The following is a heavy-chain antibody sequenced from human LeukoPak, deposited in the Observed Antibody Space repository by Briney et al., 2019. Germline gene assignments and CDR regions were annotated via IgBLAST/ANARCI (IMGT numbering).Heavy chain of an antibody. D-gene: IGHD4-17*01. CDR3: ARDYGYGDYYFDY. CDR2: IIPIFGTA. Sequence: ASVKVSCKASGGTFSSYAISWVRQAPGQGLEWMGGIIPIFGTANYAQKFQGRVTITADKSTSTAYMELSSLGSEDTAVYYCARDYGYGDYYFDYWGQGTLVTVSS. V-gene: IGHV1-69*06. J-gene: IGHJ4*02. CDR1: GGTFSSYA.